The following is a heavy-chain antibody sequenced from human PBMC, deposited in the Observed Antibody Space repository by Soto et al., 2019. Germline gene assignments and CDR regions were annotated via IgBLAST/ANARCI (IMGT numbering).Heavy chain of an antibody. D-gene: IGHD2-15*01. Sequence: GASVEVSCKASGFTFTSSSVQWVLQARGQRLEWIGWIVVGSGNTNYAQKFQERVTITRDMSTSTAYMELSSLRSEDTAVYYCAARLPLIGYCSGGSCPTGGMDVWGQGTTVTVSS. CDR3: AARLPLIGYCSGGSCPTGGMDV. CDR2: IVVGSGNT. CDR1: GFTFTSSS. V-gene: IGHV1-58*01. J-gene: IGHJ6*02.